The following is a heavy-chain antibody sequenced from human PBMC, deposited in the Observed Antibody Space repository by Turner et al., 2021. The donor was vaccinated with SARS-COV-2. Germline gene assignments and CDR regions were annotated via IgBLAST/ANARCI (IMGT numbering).Heavy chain of an antibody. CDR2: INPTSGGT. J-gene: IGHJ4*02. Sequence: QVQLVQSGAEVKKPGASVKVSCKASGYTFTGYYMHWVRQAPGQGLEWMGWINPTSGGTNYEQRFQGRVTMTRDTSISTAYMELSRLRSDDTAVYYCARVPLYYYDSSGYFDYWGQGTLVTVSS. CDR3: ARVPLYYYDSSGYFDY. D-gene: IGHD3-22*01. V-gene: IGHV1-2*02. CDR1: GYTFTGYY.